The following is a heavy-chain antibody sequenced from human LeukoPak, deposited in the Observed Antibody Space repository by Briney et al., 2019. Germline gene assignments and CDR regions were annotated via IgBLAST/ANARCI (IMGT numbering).Heavy chain of an antibody. CDR3: AKVSGGGLYYDGMDV. Sequence: GGSLRLSCAASGFNFNSYTMNWVRQAPGKGLQWVANILASGSPTYYADSVKGRFIISRDNSKNTLYLQMNSLRAEDTAVYYCAKVSGGGLYYDGMDVWGQGTTVTVSS. CDR2: ILASGSPT. J-gene: IGHJ6*02. D-gene: IGHD1-14*01. V-gene: IGHV3-23*05. CDR1: GFNFNSYT.